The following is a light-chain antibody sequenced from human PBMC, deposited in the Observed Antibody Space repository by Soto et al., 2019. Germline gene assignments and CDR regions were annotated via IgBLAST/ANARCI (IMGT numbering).Light chain of an antibody. J-gene: IGKJ3*01. V-gene: IGKV3-11*01. CDR2: DAF. CDR3: QQRINWPLT. Sequence: EIVLTQSPATLSLSPGERATLSCRASQSVSKYLAWYQQKPGQVPRLLIYDAFNGATGIPVRFSGSGSGTDFTLTISSLEPEDFAVYYCQQRINWPLTFGPGTKVEVK. CDR1: QSVSKY.